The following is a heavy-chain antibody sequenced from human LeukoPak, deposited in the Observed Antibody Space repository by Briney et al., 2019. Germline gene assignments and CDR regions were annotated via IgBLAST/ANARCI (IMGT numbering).Heavy chain of an antibody. CDR3: AKDMGPYSSDPRMTN. D-gene: IGHD6-25*01. Sequence: GGSLRLSCAASGFTFDDYAMHWVRQAPGKGLEWVSGISWNSGSIGYADSVKGRFTISRDNAKNSLYPQMNSLRAEDTALYYCAKDMGPYSSDPRMTNWGQGTLVTVSS. CDR2: ISWNSGSI. CDR1: GFTFDDYA. J-gene: IGHJ4*02. V-gene: IGHV3-9*01.